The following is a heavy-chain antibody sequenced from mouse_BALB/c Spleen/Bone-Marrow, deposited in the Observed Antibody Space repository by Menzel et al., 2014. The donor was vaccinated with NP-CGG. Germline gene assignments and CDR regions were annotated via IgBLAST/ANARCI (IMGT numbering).Heavy chain of an antibody. CDR2: ISSGGST. J-gene: IGHJ3*01. V-gene: IGHV5-6-5*01. CDR1: GFTFSSYA. D-gene: IGHD2-4*01. CDR3: ARGGGYDYGSWFAY. Sequence: EVQVVESGGGLVKPGGSLKLSCAASGFTFSSYAMSRVRQTPEKRLEWVASISSGGSTYYPDSVKGRFTISRDNARNILYLQMSSLRSEDTAMYYCARGGGYDYGSWFAYWGQGTLVTVSA.